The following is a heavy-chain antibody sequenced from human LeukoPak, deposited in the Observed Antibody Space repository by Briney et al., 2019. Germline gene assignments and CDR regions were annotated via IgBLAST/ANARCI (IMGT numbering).Heavy chain of an antibody. CDR1: GFTFSSYS. V-gene: IGHV3-21*01. J-gene: IGHJ4*02. Sequence: GGSLRLSCAASGFTFSSYSMNWVRQAPGKGLEWVSSISSSSSYIYYADSVKGRFTISRDNAKNSLYLQMNSLRAEDTAVYYCARHQRGSYPFGYWGQGTLVTVSS. CDR3: ARHQRGSYPFGY. CDR2: ISSSSSYI. D-gene: IGHD1-26*01.